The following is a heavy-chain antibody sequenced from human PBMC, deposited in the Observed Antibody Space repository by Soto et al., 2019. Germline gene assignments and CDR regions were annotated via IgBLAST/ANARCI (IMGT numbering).Heavy chain of an antibody. V-gene: IGHV3-72*01. CDR3: ARERWDHNHLFDY. CDR1: GFTFSDHY. CDR2: SRNKANSYTT. Sequence: GGSLRLSCAASGFTFSDHYMDWVRQAPGKGLEWVGRSRNKANSYTTEYAASVKGRFTISRDDSKNSLFLQMDSLKTEDTAVYYCARERWDHNHLFDYWGQGTLVTVSS. D-gene: IGHD1-26*01. J-gene: IGHJ4*02.